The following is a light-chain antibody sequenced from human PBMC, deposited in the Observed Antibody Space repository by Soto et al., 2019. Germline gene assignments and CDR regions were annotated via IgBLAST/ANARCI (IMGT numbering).Light chain of an antibody. CDR1: QSFRGL. Sequence: EVVLTQSPVTLSLSPGERATLSCRASQSFRGLLAWYQQKPGQAPRLLIYSASRRATGIPDRFTGSGSGTDFTLTINRVEPEDFAVYFCQQYAGSPRTFGQGTKVDIK. CDR2: SAS. J-gene: IGKJ1*01. V-gene: IGKV3-20*01. CDR3: QQYAGSPRT.